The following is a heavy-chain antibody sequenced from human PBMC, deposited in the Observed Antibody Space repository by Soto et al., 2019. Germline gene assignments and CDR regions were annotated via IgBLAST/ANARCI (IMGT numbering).Heavy chain of an antibody. CDR2: ISYDGSNK. Sequence: GGSLRLSCAASGFTFSSYGMHWVRQAPGKGLEWVAVISYDGSNKYYADSVKGRFTISRDNSKNTLYLQMNSLRAEDTAVYYCAKPVYSSSWYDFGYWGQGTLVTVSS. CDR3: AKPVYSSSWYDFGY. D-gene: IGHD6-13*01. V-gene: IGHV3-30*18. CDR1: GFTFSSYG. J-gene: IGHJ4*02.